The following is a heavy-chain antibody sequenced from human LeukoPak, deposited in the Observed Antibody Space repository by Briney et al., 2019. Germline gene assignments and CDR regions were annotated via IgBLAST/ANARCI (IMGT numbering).Heavy chain of an antibody. D-gene: IGHD2-15*01. V-gene: IGHV3-74*01. CDR1: GFTVSSNY. CDR2: INSDGSST. Sequence: GGSLRLSCAASGFTVSSNYMSWVRQAPGKGLVWVSRINSDGSSTSYADSVKGRFTISRDNAKNTLYLQMNSLRAEDTAVYYCARQGWSDAFDIWGQGTMVTVSS. J-gene: IGHJ3*02. CDR3: ARQGWSDAFDI.